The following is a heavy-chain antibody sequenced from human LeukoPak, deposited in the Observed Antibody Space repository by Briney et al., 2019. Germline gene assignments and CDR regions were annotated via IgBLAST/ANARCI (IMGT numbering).Heavy chain of an antibody. CDR2: INAGNGNT. CDR3: ARGPLLWFGELLGTDPGLLDP. Sequence: GASVQVSCKASGYTFTSYAMHWVRQAPGQRLEWMGWINAGNGNTKYSQKFQGRVTITRDTSASTAYMELSSLRSEDTAVYYCARGPLLWFGELLGTDPGLLDPWGQGTLVSVSS. J-gene: IGHJ5*02. D-gene: IGHD3-10*01. CDR1: GYTFTSYA. V-gene: IGHV1-3*01.